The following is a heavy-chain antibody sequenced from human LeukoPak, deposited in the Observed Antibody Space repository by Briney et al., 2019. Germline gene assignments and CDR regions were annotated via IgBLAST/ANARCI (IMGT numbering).Heavy chain of an antibody. Sequence: SQTLSLTCTVSGASVSSASYWSWIRQPPGKGVEWIAHIYNGVNTNYNPSLKSRVTISVDTSKNQFSLRLNSVTAADTAVYYCARSRAFNSGAFDPWGQGSLVTVSS. J-gene: IGHJ5*02. V-gene: IGHV4-61*01. CDR3: ARSRAFNSGAFDP. D-gene: IGHD1-26*01. CDR1: GASVSSASY. CDR2: IYNGVNT.